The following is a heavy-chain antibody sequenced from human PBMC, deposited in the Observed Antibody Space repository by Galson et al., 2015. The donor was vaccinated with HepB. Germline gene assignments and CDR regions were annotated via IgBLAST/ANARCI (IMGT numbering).Heavy chain of an antibody. V-gene: IGHV3-21*01. D-gene: IGHD1-26*01. CDR2: ISSSSSYI. Sequence: SLRLSCAASGFTFSSYSMNWVRQAPGKGLEWVSSISSSSSYIYYADSVKGRFTISRDNAKNSLYLQMNSLRAEDTAVYYCAREEGGDCYYYGMDVWGQGTTVTVSS. J-gene: IGHJ6*02. CDR1: GFTFSSYS. CDR3: AREEGGDCYYYGMDV.